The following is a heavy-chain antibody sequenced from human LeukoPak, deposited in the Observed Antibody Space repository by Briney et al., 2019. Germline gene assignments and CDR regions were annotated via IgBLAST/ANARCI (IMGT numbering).Heavy chain of an antibody. CDR1: GFTFSSYS. CDR3: ARTRGIAAAGDSWFDP. J-gene: IGHJ5*02. CDR2: ISSSSSYI. D-gene: IGHD6-13*01. V-gene: IGHV3-21*04. Sequence: PGGSLRLSCAASGFTFSSYSMNWVRQAPGKGLEWVSSISSSSSYIYYADSVKGRFTTSRDNAKNSLYLQMNSLRAEDTAVYYCARTRGIAAAGDSWFDPWGQGTLVTVSS.